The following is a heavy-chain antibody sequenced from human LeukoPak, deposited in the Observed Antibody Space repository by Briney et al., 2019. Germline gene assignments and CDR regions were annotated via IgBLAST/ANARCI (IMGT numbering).Heavy chain of an antibody. J-gene: IGHJ6*03. CDR3: ARVPRPNLGYCSSTSCLGKYYYYYMDV. CDR1: RYSVNNNDW. D-gene: IGHD2-2*01. CDR2: IYHNGDT. V-gene: IGHV4-28*03. Sequence: SETLSLTCDVYRYSVNNNDWWGWIRQPPGKGLEWIGYIYHNGDTYYSPSLKSRITLSVDTSNNQFSLKLSSVTAADTAVYYCARVPRPNLGYCSSTSCLGKYYYYYMDVWGKGTTVTVSS.